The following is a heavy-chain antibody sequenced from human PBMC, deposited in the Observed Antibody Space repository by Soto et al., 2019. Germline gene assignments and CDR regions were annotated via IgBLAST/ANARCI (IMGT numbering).Heavy chain of an antibody. Sequence: SETLSLTCTVSGGAISTYYWNWIRQPPGQGLEWIGHIYYSGTTNYNPSLKSRVTISVDTSKKQFSLRLSSVTAADTAVYYCARESTGKWFDPWGQGTLVTVSS. CDR1: GGAISTYY. J-gene: IGHJ5*02. V-gene: IGHV4-59*01. CDR3: ARESTGKWFDP. CDR2: IYYSGTT. D-gene: IGHD3-10*01.